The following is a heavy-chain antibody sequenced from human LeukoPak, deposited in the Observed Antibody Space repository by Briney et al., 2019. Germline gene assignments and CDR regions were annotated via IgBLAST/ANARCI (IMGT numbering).Heavy chain of an antibody. V-gene: IGHV4-59*08. CDR2: IYYSGST. D-gene: IGHD6-13*01. CDR1: GGSISSYY. J-gene: IGHJ3*02. Sequence: TLSLTCTVSGGSISSYYWSWIRQPPGKGLEWIGYIYYSGSTNYNPSLKSRVTISVDTSKNQFSLKLSSVTAADTAVYYCATSIAAAGDDAFDIWGQGTMVTVSS. CDR3: ATSIAAAGDDAFDI.